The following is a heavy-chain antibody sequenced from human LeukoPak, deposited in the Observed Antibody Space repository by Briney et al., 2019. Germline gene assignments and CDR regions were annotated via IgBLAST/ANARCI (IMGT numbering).Heavy chain of an antibody. CDR2: IYSGGGT. CDR1: GFIVSSNY. D-gene: IGHD2-15*01. J-gene: IGHJ6*03. Sequence: GGSLRLSCALSGFIVSSNYMSWVRQAPGKGLEWVSVIYSGGGTNYADSVKGRFTISRDNAKNSLYLQMNSLRAEDTAVYYCARHPRYCSGGKCYSRNYYYYMDVWGKGTTVTVSS. CDR3: ARHPRYCSGGKCYSRNYYYYMDV. V-gene: IGHV3-66*04.